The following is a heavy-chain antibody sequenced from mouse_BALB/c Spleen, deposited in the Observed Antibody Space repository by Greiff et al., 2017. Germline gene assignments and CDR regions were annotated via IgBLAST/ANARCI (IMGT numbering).Heavy chain of an antibody. CDR1: GYAFSSYW. CDR3: ARVGITTVDWYFDV. J-gene: IGHJ1*01. V-gene: IGHV1-80*01. D-gene: IGHD1-1*01. CDR2: IYPGDGDT. Sequence: QVQLQQSGAELVRPGSSVKISCKASGYAFSSYWMNWVKQRPGQGLEWIGQIYPGDGDTNYNGKFKGKATLTADKSSSTAYMQLSSLTSEDSAVYFYARVGITTVDWYFDVWGAGTTVTVSS.